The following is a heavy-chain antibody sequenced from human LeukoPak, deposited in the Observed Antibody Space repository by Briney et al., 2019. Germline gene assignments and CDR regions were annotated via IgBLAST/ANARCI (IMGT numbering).Heavy chain of an antibody. D-gene: IGHD2-8*01. V-gene: IGHV4-4*07. CDR3: ARGARRYCTNGVCYPNYYYYYMDV. Sequence: SETLSLTCTVSGGSISSYYWSWIRQPAGKGLEWIGRIYTSGSTNYNPSLKSRVTMSVDTSKNQFSLKLSSVTAADTAVYYCARGARRYCTNGVCYPNYYYYYMDVWGEGTTVTVSS. CDR2: IYTSGST. J-gene: IGHJ6*03. CDR1: GGSISSYY.